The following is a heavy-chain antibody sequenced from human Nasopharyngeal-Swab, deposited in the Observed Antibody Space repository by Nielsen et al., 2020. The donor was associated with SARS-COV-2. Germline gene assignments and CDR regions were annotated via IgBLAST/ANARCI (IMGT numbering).Heavy chain of an antibody. V-gene: IGHV3-30*03. Sequence: GESLKISCAASGFTFSSYGMHWVRQAPGKGLEWEAFISNDGSDKYYADSVKGRFTISRDNSKNTLYLQMNSLRAEDTAVYYCATSKRGADVWGKGTTVTVSS. D-gene: IGHD1-26*01. CDR1: GFTFSSYG. J-gene: IGHJ6*04. CDR2: ISNDGSDK. CDR3: ATSKRGADV.